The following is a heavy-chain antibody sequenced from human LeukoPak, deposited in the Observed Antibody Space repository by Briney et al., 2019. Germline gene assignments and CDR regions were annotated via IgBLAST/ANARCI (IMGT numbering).Heavy chain of an antibody. Sequence: SETLSLTCSVSGYSISSAYYWSWVRQPAGKGLQWIGRIHTSGSTNYNPSLKSRVTMSVDTSKNQFSLRLSSVTAADTAVYYCARQTGSGLFILPGGQGTLVTVSS. J-gene: IGHJ4*02. CDR2: IHTSGST. D-gene: IGHD3/OR15-3a*01. CDR1: GYSISSAYY. V-gene: IGHV4-4*07. CDR3: ARQTGSGLFILP.